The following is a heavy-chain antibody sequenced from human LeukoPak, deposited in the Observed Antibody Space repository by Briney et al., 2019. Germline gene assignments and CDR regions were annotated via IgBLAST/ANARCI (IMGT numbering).Heavy chain of an antibody. V-gene: IGHV4-38-2*01. D-gene: IGHD2-21*01. J-gene: IGHJ4*02. CDR3: ARLCCGPLGY. CDR2: IYQTGRT. Sequence: GSLRLSCAASGFTFSSYAMSWVREAPGKGLEWIGNIYQTGRTYYNPSLKSRVTISVDTSKNQFSLKLSSVTAADTAVYYCARLCCGPLGYWGQGTLVTVSS. CDR1: GFTFSSYA.